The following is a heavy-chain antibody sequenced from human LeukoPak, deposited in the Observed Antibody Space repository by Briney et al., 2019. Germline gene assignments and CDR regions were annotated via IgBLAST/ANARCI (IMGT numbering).Heavy chain of an antibody. CDR2: IYYSGST. D-gene: IGHD1-26*01. Sequence: PSETLSLTCTVSGGSISSYYWSWIRQPPGKGLEWIGYIYYSGSTNYNPSLKSRVTISVDTSKNQFSLNLSSVTDTAVYYCVIFIMGTTTTDYWGQGTLVTVSS. CDR1: GGSISSYY. CDR3: VIFIMGTTTTDY. J-gene: IGHJ4*02. V-gene: IGHV4-59*01.